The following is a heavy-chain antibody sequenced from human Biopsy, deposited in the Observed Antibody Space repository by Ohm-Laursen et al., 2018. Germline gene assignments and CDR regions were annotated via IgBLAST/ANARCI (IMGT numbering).Heavy chain of an antibody. D-gene: IGHD3-3*01. CDR2: INGSGGST. V-gene: IGHV3-23*01. J-gene: IGHJ5*02. Sequence: GQTLSLTCAASGFTFSSHAMSWVRQAPGKGLECVSVINGSGGSTYYADPVKGRFTISRDNSKNTLYLQMNSLRAEGTAMYYCARDLYDFCGGCPFDPWGQGTLVTVS. CDR3: ARDLYDFCGGCPFDP. CDR1: GFTFSSHA.